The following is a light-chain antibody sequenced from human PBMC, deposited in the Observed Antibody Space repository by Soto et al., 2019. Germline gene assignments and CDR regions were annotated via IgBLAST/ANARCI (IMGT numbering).Light chain of an antibody. CDR2: DAS. J-gene: IGKJ4*01. V-gene: IGKV3-20*01. CDR3: QQYGRTPLT. Sequence: EIVLTQSPGTLSLSPGEGATLSCRASQSVGNNYLAWYQQKPGQAPRFLMYDASTRATGIPDRFSGSGSGTDFTLTISRLKSEDFAVYYCQQYGRTPLTFGGGTKVEIK. CDR1: QSVGNNY.